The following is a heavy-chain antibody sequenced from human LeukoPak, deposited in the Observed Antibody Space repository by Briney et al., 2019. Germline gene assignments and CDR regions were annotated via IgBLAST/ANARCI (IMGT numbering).Heavy chain of an antibody. CDR3: ARDPAAAGRAPLDAFDI. J-gene: IGHJ3*02. V-gene: IGHV4-59*01. Sequence: SETLSLTCTVSGGSISSYYWSWIRQPPGKGLEWIGYIYYSGSTNYNPSLKSRVTISVDTSKNQFSLRLSSVTAADTAVYYCARDPAAAGRAPLDAFDIWGQRTMVTVSS. CDR1: GGSISSYY. CDR2: IYYSGST. D-gene: IGHD6-13*01.